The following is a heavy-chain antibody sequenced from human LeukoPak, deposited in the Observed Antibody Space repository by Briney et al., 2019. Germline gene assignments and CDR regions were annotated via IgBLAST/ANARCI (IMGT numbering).Heavy chain of an antibody. Sequence: ASVTVSCKTSGYTFTGYYLHWVRQAPGKGLEWMGWISPKSGGTNYAQKFQGRVTMTRDTSITTAYMELSGLMSDDTAVYYCTRDIAYVFYYWGQGTLVTVSS. CDR1: GYTFTGYY. V-gene: IGHV1-2*02. CDR3: TRDIAYVFYY. CDR2: ISPKSGGT. D-gene: IGHD2-21*01. J-gene: IGHJ4*02.